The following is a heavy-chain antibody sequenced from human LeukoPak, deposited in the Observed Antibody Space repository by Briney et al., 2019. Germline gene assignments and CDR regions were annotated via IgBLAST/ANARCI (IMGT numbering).Heavy chain of an antibody. CDR1: GGSISSSSYY. J-gene: IGHJ5*02. Sequence: SETLSLTCTVSGGSISSSSYYWSWIRQPPGKGLEWIGEINHSGSTNYNPSLKSRVTISVDTSKNQFSLKLSSVTAADTAVYYCARRVKDPWGQGTLVTVSS. CDR3: ARRVKDP. CDR2: INHSGST. V-gene: IGHV4-39*07.